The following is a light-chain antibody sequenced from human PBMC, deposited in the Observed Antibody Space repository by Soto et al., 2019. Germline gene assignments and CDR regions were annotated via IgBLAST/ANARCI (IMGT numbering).Light chain of an antibody. CDR1: QSVSNN. V-gene: IGKV3-15*01. Sequence: EIVMTHSPATLSVSPGERATLSCRASQSVSNNLAWYQQKPGQAPRLLIYGASTRATGIPTRFSGSGSGTEFTLTISSLQSEDFAVYFCRQYNNWQWTFGQGTKVEIK. CDR3: RQYNNWQWT. CDR2: GAS. J-gene: IGKJ1*01.